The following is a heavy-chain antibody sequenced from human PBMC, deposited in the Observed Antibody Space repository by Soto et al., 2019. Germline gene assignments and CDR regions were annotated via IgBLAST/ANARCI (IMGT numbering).Heavy chain of an antibody. J-gene: IGHJ6*02. CDR2: ISNNGINK. CDR3: AKVIRADSTSSNFYYYSGLDV. V-gene: IGHV3-30*18. D-gene: IGHD6-6*01. Sequence: QVQLVESGGGAVQPGRSLRLSCAASGFTFRTYGMHWVRQAPGKGLEWLAVISNNGINKYYADSVKGRFTISRDNSRDTLFLQMNSLRGEDTAIYYCAKVIRADSTSSNFYYYSGLDVWCQGTTVTVS. CDR1: GFTFRTYG.